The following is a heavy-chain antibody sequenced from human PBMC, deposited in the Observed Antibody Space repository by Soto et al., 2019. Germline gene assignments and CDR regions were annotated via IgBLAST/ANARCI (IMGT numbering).Heavy chain of an antibody. D-gene: IGHD1-26*01. J-gene: IGHJ4*02. CDR1: GFTFSSYS. Sequence: EVQLVESVGGLVKPGGSLRLSCAASGFTFSSYSMNWVRQAPGQGLEWVSSISSSSSYIYYADSVKGRFTISRDNAKNSRYPQMNSLRAEDTAVYYCARISGSYLLAEFDYWGQGTLVTVSS. CDR2: ISSSSSYI. CDR3: ARISGSYLLAEFDY. V-gene: IGHV3-21*01.